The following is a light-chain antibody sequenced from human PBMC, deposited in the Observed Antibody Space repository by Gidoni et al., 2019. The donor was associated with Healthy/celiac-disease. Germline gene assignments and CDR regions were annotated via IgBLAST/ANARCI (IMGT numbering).Light chain of an antibody. CDR2: EVS. CDR1: SSDVGGYNY. J-gene: IGLJ2*01. V-gene: IGLV2-14*01. Sequence: GSPGQSITISCTGTSSDVGGYNYVSWYQQHPGKAPKLMIYEVSNRPSGVSNRFSGSKSGNTASLTISGLQAEDEADYYCSSYTSSSTPHVVFGGGTKLTVL. CDR3: SSYTSSSTPHVV.